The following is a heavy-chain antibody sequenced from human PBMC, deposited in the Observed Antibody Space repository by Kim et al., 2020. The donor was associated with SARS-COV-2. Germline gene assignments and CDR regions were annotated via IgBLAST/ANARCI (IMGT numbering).Heavy chain of an antibody. CDR2: MSPNSGDT. Sequence: ASVKVSCKASGYSFTSYDINWVRQATGQELEWVGWMSPNSGDTGYAQKFQDRVIMTRDTSISTAYMELSSLRSDDTAVYYCARDYGGNSGWFDPWGQGTLVTVSS. CDR1: GYSFTSYD. V-gene: IGHV1-8*01. D-gene: IGHD4-17*01. J-gene: IGHJ5*02. CDR3: ARDYGGNSGWFDP.